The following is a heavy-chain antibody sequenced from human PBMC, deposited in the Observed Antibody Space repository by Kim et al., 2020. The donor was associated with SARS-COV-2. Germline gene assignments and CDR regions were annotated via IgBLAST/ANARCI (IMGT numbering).Heavy chain of an antibody. CDR1: GFTFSSYG. D-gene: IGHD2-2*01. CDR2: IWYDGSNK. V-gene: IGHV3-33*01. J-gene: IGHJ5*02. CDR3: ARGQYCSSTSCYLSNWFDP. Sequence: GGSLRLSCAASGFTFSSYGMHWVRQAPGKGLEWVAVIWYDGSNKYYADSVKGRFTISRDNSKNTLYLQMNSLRAEDTAVYYCARGQYCSSTSCYLSNWFDPWGQGTLVTVSS.